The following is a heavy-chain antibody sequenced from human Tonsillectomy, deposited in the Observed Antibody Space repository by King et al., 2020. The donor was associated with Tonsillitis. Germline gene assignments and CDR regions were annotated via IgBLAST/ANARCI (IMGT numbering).Heavy chain of an antibody. CDR1: GFTFSSYA. CDR3: ARGIITMIVVAPPAY. CDR2: ISYDGSNK. V-gene: IGHV3-30-3*01. J-gene: IGHJ4*02. Sequence: VQLVESGGGVVQPGRSLRLSCAASGFTFSSYAMHWVRQAPGKGLEWVAVISYDGSNKYYAVSVKGRFTISRDNSKNTLYLQMNSLRAEDTAVYYCARGIITMIVVAPPAYWGQGTLVTVSS. D-gene: IGHD3-22*01.